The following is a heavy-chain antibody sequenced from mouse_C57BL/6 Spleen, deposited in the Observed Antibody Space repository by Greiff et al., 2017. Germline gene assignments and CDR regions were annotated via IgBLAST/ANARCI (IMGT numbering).Heavy chain of an antibody. Sequence: VQLQQSGPELVKPGASVKISCKASGYSFTGYYMNWVKQSPEKSLEWIGEINPSTGGTTYNQKFKAKATLTVDKSSSTAYMQLKSLTSEDSAVYYCARKRDYGSSYGLDYWGQGTTLTVSS. CDR1: GYSFTGYY. CDR2: INPSTGGT. V-gene: IGHV1-42*01. J-gene: IGHJ2*01. CDR3: ARKRDYGSSYGLDY. D-gene: IGHD1-1*01.